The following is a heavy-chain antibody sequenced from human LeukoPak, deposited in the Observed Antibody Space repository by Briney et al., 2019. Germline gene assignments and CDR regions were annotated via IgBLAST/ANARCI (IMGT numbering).Heavy chain of an antibody. CDR3: ASVIYSSGWYPTFDY. CDR1: GGTFSSYA. J-gene: IGHJ4*02. Sequence: ASVKVSCKASGGTFSSYAISWVRQAPGQGLEGMGGIIPIFGTANYAQKFQGRVTITADESTSTAYMELSSLRSEDTAVYYCASVIYSSGWYPTFDYWGQGTLVTVSS. D-gene: IGHD6-19*01. V-gene: IGHV1-69*01. CDR2: IIPIFGTA.